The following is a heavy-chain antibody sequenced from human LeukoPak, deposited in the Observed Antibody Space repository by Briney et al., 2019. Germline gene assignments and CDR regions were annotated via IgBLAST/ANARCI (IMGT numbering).Heavy chain of an antibody. Sequence: GGSLRLSCAASGFTFDDYTMHWVRQAPGKGLEWVSLISWDGGSTYYADSVKGRFTISRDNSKNSLYLQMNSLRTEDTALYYCAKAGSSWYTNYYYMDVWGKGTTVTVSS. J-gene: IGHJ6*03. CDR3: AKAGSSWYTNYYYMDV. D-gene: IGHD6-13*01. CDR1: GFTFDDYT. CDR2: ISWDGGST. V-gene: IGHV3-43*01.